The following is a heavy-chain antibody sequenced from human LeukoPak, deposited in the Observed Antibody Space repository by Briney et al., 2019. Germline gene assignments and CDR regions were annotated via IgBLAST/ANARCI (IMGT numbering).Heavy chain of an antibody. CDR2: ISGYNGNT. V-gene: IGHV1-18*01. Sequence: ASVKVSCKASAYTFTSCAISWVRQAPGQGLEWMGWISGYNGNTNYVQKLQGRVTMTTDTSTSTAYMELRSLRSDDTAVYYCARQAPHSSGWYYFDYWGQGTLVTVSS. J-gene: IGHJ4*02. CDR1: AYTFTSCA. CDR3: ARQAPHSSGWYYFDY. D-gene: IGHD3-22*01.